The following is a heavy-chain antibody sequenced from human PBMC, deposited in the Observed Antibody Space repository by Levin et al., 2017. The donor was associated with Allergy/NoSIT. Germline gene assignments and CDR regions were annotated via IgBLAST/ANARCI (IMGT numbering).Heavy chain of an antibody. CDR1: GGSFSGYY. CDR3: ARAPSIAVKNAFDI. J-gene: IGHJ3*02. Sequence: SQTLSLTCAVYGGSFSGYYWSWIRQPPGKGLEWIGEINHSGSTNYNPSLKSRVTISVDTSKNQFSLKLSSVTAADTAVYYCARAPSIAVKNAFDIWGQGTMVTVSS. CDR2: INHSGST. D-gene: IGHD6-19*01. V-gene: IGHV4-34*01.